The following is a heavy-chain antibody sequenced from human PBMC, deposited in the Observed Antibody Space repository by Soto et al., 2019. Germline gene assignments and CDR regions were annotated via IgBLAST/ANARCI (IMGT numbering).Heavy chain of an antibody. J-gene: IGHJ6*03. CDR2: IYSGGST. CDR1: GFTVSSNY. D-gene: IGHD5-12*01. Sequence: EVQLVESGGGLVQPGGSLRLSCAASGFTVSSNYMSWVRQAPGKGLEWVSVIYSGGSTYYADSVKGRFTISRHNSKNTLYLQMNSLRAEDTAVYYCAREFPGGYEQSYYYYMDVWGKGTTVTVSS. CDR3: AREFPGGYEQSYYYYMDV. V-gene: IGHV3-53*04.